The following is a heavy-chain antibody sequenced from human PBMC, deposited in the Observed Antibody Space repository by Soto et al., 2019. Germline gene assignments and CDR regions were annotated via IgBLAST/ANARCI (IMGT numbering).Heavy chain of an antibody. CDR3: AREGYSSGFDPFDF. Sequence: ASVKVSCKASGYNFRNFGITWVRQASGLGLEWLGWISGYNGRTSSARNFRDRVVLTTDTATNTAYMELRSLTSDDTAIYYCAREGYSSGFDPFDFWGQGTKVAVSS. D-gene: IGHD5-18*01. CDR1: GYNFRNFG. V-gene: IGHV1-18*01. CDR2: ISGYNGRT. J-gene: IGHJ3*01.